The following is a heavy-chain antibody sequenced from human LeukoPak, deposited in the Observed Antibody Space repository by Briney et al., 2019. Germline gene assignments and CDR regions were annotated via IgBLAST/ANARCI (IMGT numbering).Heavy chain of an antibody. CDR3: ARVSAYVGSGWFFDY. D-gene: IGHD6-19*01. V-gene: IGHV4-30-2*01. CDR2: IYHSGST. CDR1: GGSISSGGYS. Sequence: SQTLSLTCAVSGGSISSGGYSWSWIRQPPGKGLEWIGYIYHSGSTYYNPSLKSRVTISVDRSKNQFSLKLSSVTAADTAVYYCARVSAYVGSGWFFDYWGQGTLVTVSS. J-gene: IGHJ4*02.